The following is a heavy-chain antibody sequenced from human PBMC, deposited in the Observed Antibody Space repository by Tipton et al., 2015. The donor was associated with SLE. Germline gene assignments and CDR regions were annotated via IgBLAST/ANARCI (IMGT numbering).Heavy chain of an antibody. D-gene: IGHD3-10*01. CDR2: ISYSGST. CDR3: ARHNTLYGSGSYYAYYFDH. V-gene: IGHV4-30-4*08. CDR1: DGSINNGDYY. J-gene: IGHJ4*02. Sequence: TLSLTCSVSDGSINNGDYYWTWIRQPPGKGLEWIGYISYSGSTYYNPSLKSRVTISVDTSKNQFSLKLSSVTAADTAVYYCARHNTLYGSGSYYAYYFDHWGQGTLVTVSS.